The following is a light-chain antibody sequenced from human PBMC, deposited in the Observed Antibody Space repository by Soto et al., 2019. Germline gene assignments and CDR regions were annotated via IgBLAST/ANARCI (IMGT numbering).Light chain of an antibody. Sequence: EVVLTQSPGTLSLSPGERATLSCRGSQSVSSYYLAWYQQKPGQAPRLIIYAASSRATGIPDRFSGGGSGTDFTLTISRLEPEDVAVYYCQQCGSSPWTFGQGTKVDIK. CDR2: AAS. CDR3: QQCGSSPWT. V-gene: IGKV3-20*01. J-gene: IGKJ1*01. CDR1: QSVSSYY.